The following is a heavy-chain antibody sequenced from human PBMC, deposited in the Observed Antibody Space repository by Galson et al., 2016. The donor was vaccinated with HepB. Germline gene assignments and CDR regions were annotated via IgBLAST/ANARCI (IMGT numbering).Heavy chain of an antibody. D-gene: IGHD2-15*01. CDR3: AKSSRGYCVGGSCQWFYFDS. J-gene: IGHJ4*01. V-gene: IGHV3-23*01. CDR2: ISGSGGST. Sequence: SLRLSCAASGFTFINYAMTWVRQAPGKGLEWVSSISGSGGSTYYADSVKGRFTISRDNSKNTLYVQMNSLRVEDTAVYYCAKSSRGYCVGGSCQWFYFDSWGHGTLVTVSS. CDR1: GFTFINYA.